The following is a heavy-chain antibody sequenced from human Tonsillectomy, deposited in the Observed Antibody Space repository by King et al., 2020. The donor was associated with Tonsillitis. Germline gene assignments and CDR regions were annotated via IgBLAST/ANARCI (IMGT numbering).Heavy chain of an antibody. CDR3: AAGEQTYYYDSSGYYYGG. D-gene: IGHD3-22*01. Sequence: QLVQSGAEVKKPGESLKISCKGSGYSFTTYWIGWVRQMPGKGLEWMGIIYPGDSDTRYSPSFQGQVTISADKSISTAYLQWSSLKASDTAMYYCAAGEQTYYYDSSGYYYGGWGQGTLVTVSS. CDR2: IYPGDSDT. CDR1: GYSFTTYW. V-gene: IGHV5-51*01. J-gene: IGHJ4*02.